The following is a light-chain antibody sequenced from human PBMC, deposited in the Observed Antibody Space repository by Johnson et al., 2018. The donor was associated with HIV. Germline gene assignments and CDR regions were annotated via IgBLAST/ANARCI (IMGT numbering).Light chain of an antibody. V-gene: IGLV1-51*01. Sequence: QSVLTQPPSVSAAPGQKVTISCSGNRSDIENKYVSCHQQFPGTAPKFLIYDNNKRPSGIPDRFSGSKSRPSATLGITGLQTGSESDYYCGTWDSSLSAYVFGTGSRVTVL. J-gene: IGLJ1*01. CDR2: DNN. CDR3: GTWDSSLSAYV. CDR1: RSDIENKY.